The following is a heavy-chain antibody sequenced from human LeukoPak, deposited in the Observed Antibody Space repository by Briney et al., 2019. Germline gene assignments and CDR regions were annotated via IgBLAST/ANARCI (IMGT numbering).Heavy chain of an antibody. CDR2: INHSGST. CDR3: ARDRGSIAAPVLDAFDI. J-gene: IGHJ3*02. CDR1: GGPFSGYY. D-gene: IGHD6-13*01. Sequence: PSETLSLTCAVYGGPFSGYYWSWIRQPPGKGLEWIGEINHSGSTNYNPSLKSRVTISVDTSKNQFSLKLSSVTAADTAVYYCARDRGSIAAPVLDAFDIWGQGTMVTVSS. V-gene: IGHV4-34*01.